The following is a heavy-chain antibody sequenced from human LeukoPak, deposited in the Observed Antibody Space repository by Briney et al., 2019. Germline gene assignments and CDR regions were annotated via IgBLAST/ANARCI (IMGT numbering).Heavy chain of an antibody. V-gene: IGHV3-23*01. CDR2: TAPV. CDR1: GFTFSDYA. CDR3: AKDSFSYNGIFDALDV. Sequence: GGSLRLSCAASGFTFSDYAMTWVRQAPGKGLEWVSSTAPVHYADSVKGRFTISRHDSKNTLFLQMNSLRAEDTAIYYCAKDSFSYNGIFDALDVWGQGTMVTVSS. D-gene: IGHD2-8*01. J-gene: IGHJ3*01.